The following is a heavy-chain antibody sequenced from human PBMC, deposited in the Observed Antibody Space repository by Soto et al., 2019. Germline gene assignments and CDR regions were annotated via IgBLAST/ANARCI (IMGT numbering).Heavy chain of an antibody. CDR1: GFTFSSYG. Sequence: QVQLVESGGGVVQPGRSLRLSCAASGFTFSSYGMHWVRQAPGKGLEWVAVIWYDGSNKYYADSVKGRFTISRDNSKNTXXLQMNSLRAEDTAVYYCARLIVVVPAAMWGGAFDIWGQGTMVTVSS. D-gene: IGHD2-2*01. J-gene: IGHJ3*02. CDR3: ARLIVVVPAAMWGGAFDI. CDR2: IWYDGSNK. V-gene: IGHV3-33*01.